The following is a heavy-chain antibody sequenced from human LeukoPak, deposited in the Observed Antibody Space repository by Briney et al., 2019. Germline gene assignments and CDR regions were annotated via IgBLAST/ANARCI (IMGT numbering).Heavy chain of an antibody. D-gene: IGHD2-2*01. J-gene: IGHJ4*02. CDR1: GFTFSRYW. CDR2: VNTDGNTA. V-gene: IGHV3-74*01. Sequence: GGSPRLSCAVSGFTFSRYWMHWVRQAPGKGLVWVSRVNTDGNTANYADSVKGRFTVSRDNAKNTLYLQMNSLRAEDTAVHYCSRQTYSCHDFWGQGTLVSVSS. CDR3: SRQTYSCHDF.